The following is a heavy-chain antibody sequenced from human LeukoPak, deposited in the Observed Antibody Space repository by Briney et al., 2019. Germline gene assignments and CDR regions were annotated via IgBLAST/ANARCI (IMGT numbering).Heavy chain of an antibody. CDR2: INHSGST. Sequence: SETLSLTCAVYGGSFSGYYWSWIRQPPGKGLEWIGEINHSGSTNYNPSLKSRVTISVDTSKNQFSLKLSSVTAADTAVYYCARGRGSSSSYYYYFDYWGRGTLVTVSS. CDR3: ARGRGSSSSYYYYFDY. D-gene: IGHD6-6*01. J-gene: IGHJ4*02. CDR1: GGSFSGYY. V-gene: IGHV4-34*01.